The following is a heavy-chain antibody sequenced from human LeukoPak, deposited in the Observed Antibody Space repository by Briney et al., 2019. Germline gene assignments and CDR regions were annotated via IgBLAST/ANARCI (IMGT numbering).Heavy chain of an antibody. Sequence: PSETLSLTCTVSGGSISSGGYYWSWIRQPPGKGLEWIGYIYHSGRTYDNLSLKSRVTISVDRSKNQFSLKLSSLTAADTAVYYGASHHGQQLSDYWGQGTLVTVSS. V-gene: IGHV4-30-2*01. CDR1: GGSISSGGYY. CDR2: IYHSGRT. CDR3: ASHHGQQLSDY. J-gene: IGHJ4*02. D-gene: IGHD6-13*01.